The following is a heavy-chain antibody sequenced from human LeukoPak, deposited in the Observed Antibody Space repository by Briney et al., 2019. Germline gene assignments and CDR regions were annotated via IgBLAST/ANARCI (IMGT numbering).Heavy chain of an antibody. CDR1: GGSISSSSYY. D-gene: IGHD1-26*01. CDR2: IYYSGST. Sequence: SETLSLTCTVSGGSISSSSYYWGWIRQPPGKGLEWIGYIYYSGSTNYNPSLKSRVTISVDTSKNQFSLKLSSVTAADTAVYYCAREAGGAGFNWFDPWGQGTLVTVSS. CDR3: AREAGGAGFNWFDP. J-gene: IGHJ5*02. V-gene: IGHV4-61*01.